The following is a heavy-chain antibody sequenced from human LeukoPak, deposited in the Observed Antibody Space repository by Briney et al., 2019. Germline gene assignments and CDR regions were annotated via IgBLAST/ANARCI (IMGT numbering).Heavy chain of an antibody. D-gene: IGHD6-13*01. Sequence: PGGSLRLSCAASGFTFSSYWMSWVRQAPRKGLEWVANIKQDGSEKYYVDSVKGRFTISRDNAKNSLYLQMNSLRAEDTAVYYCARSSSWYWHYFDYWGQGTLVTVSS. CDR1: GFTFSSYW. CDR2: IKQDGSEK. J-gene: IGHJ4*02. CDR3: ARSSSWYWHYFDY. V-gene: IGHV3-7*01.